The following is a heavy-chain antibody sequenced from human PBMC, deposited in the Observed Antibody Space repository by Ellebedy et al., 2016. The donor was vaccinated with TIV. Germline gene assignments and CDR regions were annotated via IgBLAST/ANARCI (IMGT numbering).Heavy chain of an antibody. D-gene: IGHD2-15*01. V-gene: IGHV4-39*01. CDR2: IYYSGST. Sequence: MPSETLSLTCTVSGGSISSSSYYWGWIRQPPGKGLEWIGSIYYSGSTYYNPSLKSRVTISVDTSKNQFSLKLSSVTAADTAVYYFARHRSCSGGSCYSDWYFDLWGRGTLVTVSS. J-gene: IGHJ2*01. CDR3: ARHRSCSGGSCYSDWYFDL. CDR1: GGSISSSSYY.